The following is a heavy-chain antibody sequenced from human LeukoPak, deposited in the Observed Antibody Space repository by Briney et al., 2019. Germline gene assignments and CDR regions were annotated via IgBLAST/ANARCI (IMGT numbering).Heavy chain of an antibody. CDR3: ARDQGYSSSWYYHIDY. Sequence: PSETLSLTCTVSGGSISSYYWSWIRQPAGKGLEWIGRIYTSGSTNYNPSLKSQVTMSVHTSKNQFSLELSSVTAENSALYYVARDQGYSSSWYYHIDYWGQGSLVTFSS. J-gene: IGHJ4*02. D-gene: IGHD6-13*01. V-gene: IGHV4-4*07. CDR2: IYTSGST. CDR1: GGSISSYY.